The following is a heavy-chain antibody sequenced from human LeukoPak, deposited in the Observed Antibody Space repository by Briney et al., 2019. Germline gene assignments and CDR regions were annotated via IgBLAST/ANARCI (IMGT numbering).Heavy chain of an antibody. CDR3: ARARRDGYTDGWFDP. Sequence: GGSLRLSCAASGFTFSSYWMSWVRQAPGKGLEWVSCISSSGSTIYYADSVKGRFTISRDNAKNSLYLQMNSLRAEDTAVYYCARARRDGYTDGWFDPWGQGTLVTVSS. V-gene: IGHV3-48*04. CDR2: ISSSGSTI. CDR1: GFTFSSYW. D-gene: IGHD5-24*01. J-gene: IGHJ5*02.